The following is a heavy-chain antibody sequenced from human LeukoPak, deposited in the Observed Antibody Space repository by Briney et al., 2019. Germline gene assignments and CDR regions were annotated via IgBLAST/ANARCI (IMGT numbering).Heavy chain of an antibody. CDR3: ARRGGYGATYFDY. Sequence: SETLSHTCTVSGGSISSYYWSWIRQPPGKGLEWIGYIYYSGSTNYNPSLKSRVTISVDTSKNQFSLKLSSVTAADTAVYYCARRGGYGATYFDYWGQGTLVTVSS. J-gene: IGHJ4*02. V-gene: IGHV4-59*01. CDR1: GGSISSYY. CDR2: IYYSGST. D-gene: IGHD1-26*01.